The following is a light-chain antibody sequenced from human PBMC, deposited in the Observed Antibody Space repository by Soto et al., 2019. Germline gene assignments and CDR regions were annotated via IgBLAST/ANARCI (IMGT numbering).Light chain of an antibody. CDR2: DVS. CDR1: SSDVGAYNY. J-gene: IGLJ1*01. CDR3: SSCTRSNPYV. V-gene: IGLV2-14*03. Sequence: QSALTQPASVSGSPGQSITISCTGTSSDVGAYNYVSWYQQHPGKVPKLMIYDVSDRPSGVSNRISGSKSVNTASLTISGRQAEDEADYYCSSCTRSNPYVFGSGTKLTVL.